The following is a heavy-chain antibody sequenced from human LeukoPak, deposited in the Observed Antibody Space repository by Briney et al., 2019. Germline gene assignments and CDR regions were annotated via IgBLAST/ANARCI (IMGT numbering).Heavy chain of an antibody. Sequence: GGSLRLSCAASGFTFSNAWMSWVRQAPGKGLEWVGRIKSKTDGGTTDYAAPVKGRFTISRDDSKNTLYLQMNSLRAEDTAVYYCAKNAEGIAAASFDPWGQGTLVTVSS. D-gene: IGHD6-13*01. V-gene: IGHV3-15*01. J-gene: IGHJ5*02. CDR1: GFTFSNAW. CDR3: AKNAEGIAAASFDP. CDR2: IKSKTDGGTT.